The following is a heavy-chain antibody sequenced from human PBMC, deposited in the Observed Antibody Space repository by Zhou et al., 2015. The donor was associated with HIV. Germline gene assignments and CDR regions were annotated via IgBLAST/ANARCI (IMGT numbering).Heavy chain of an antibody. V-gene: IGHV1-18*01. CDR3: VRLEGGYNYGTFGFDAMDV. CDR2: ISTYNGYT. CDR1: GYTFTRYG. J-gene: IGHJ6*02. D-gene: IGHD5-18*01. Sequence: QVQLVQSGAEVKKPGASVKVSCKASGYTFTRYGISWVRQAPGQGLEWMGWISTYNGYTDYAQKFQDRVTMTTDTSTNTAYMELRSLRSDDTAVYYCVRLEGGYNYGTFGFDAMDVWGQGTTVTVSS.